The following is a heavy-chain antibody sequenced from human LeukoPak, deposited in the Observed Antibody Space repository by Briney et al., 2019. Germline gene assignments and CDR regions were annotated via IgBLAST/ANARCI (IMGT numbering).Heavy chain of an antibody. J-gene: IGHJ6*04. Sequence: GGSLRLSCAASGFTFSSYGMHWVRQAPGKGLEWVAVISYDGSNKYYADSVKGRFTISRDNSKNTLYLQMNSLRAEDTLVFYFAKGGVGRGFNGMTVWGKGTTVTVS. D-gene: IGHD3-16*01. CDR1: GFTFSSYG. CDR3: AKGGVGRGFNGMTV. CDR2: ISYDGSNK. V-gene: IGHV3-30*18.